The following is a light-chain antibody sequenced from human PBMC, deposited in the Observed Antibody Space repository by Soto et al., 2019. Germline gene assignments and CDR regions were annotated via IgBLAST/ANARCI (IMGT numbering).Light chain of an antibody. CDR2: GAS. J-gene: IGKJ3*01. CDR3: QQSYSTPRIT. V-gene: IGKV1-39*01. CDR1: QSISTY. Sequence: DIQMTQSPSSLSASVGDRVTITCRASQSISTYLTWYQQKPRKAPKLLIYGASRLQSGVPSRFSGSGSGTNFTLTIGNPQPEDFATYYCQQSYSTPRITFGPGTKVDIK.